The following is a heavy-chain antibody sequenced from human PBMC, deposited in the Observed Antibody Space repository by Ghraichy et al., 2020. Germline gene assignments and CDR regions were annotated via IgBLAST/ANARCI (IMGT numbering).Heavy chain of an antibody. Sequence: GGSLRLSCAASGFTFSSYSMNWVRQAPGKGLEWVSSISSSSSYIYYADSVKGRFTISRDNAKNSLYLQMNSLRAEDTAVYYCARSRFNSYGQTFDPWGQGTLVTVSS. CDR1: GFTFSSYS. CDR3: ARSRFNSYGQTFDP. V-gene: IGHV3-21*01. D-gene: IGHD5-18*01. J-gene: IGHJ5*02. CDR2: ISSSSSYI.